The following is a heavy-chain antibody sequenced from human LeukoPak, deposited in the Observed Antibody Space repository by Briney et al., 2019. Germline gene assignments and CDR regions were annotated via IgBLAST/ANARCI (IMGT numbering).Heavy chain of an antibody. D-gene: IGHD5-24*01. CDR2: ISYSGST. Sequence: SETLSLTCAVSGGSISSSSYYWGWIRQPQGKGLEWIGSISYSGSTYYNPSLKSRVTISVDTSKNQFSLKLTSVTATDTAMYYCARQDSEGRWPNDYWGQGTLVTVSS. CDR3: ARQDSEGRWPNDY. V-gene: IGHV4-39*01. J-gene: IGHJ4*02. CDR1: GGSISSSSYY.